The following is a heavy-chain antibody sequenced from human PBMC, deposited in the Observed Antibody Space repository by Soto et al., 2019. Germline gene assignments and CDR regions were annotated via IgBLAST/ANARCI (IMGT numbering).Heavy chain of an antibody. D-gene: IGHD3-3*01. CDR2: INAGNGNT. J-gene: IGHJ5*02. V-gene: IGHV1-3*01. CDR1: GYTFTSSA. Sequence: ASLKVSCKASGYTFTSSAMHWVRQAPGQRLEWMGWINAGNGNTKYSQKFQGRVTITRDTSASTAYMELSSLRSEDTAVYYCARDRITIFGDNWFDPWGQGTLVTVSS. CDR3: ARDRITIFGDNWFDP.